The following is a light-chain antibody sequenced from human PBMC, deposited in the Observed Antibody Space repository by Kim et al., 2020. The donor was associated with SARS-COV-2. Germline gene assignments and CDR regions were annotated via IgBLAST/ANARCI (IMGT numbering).Light chain of an antibody. J-gene: IGLJ2*01. CDR2: YDS. V-gene: IGLV3-21*04. CDR3: QVWDSSSDHVV. Sequence: APGKTARIPCGGNNMGRNSVRWYQQEPGQAPVLVIYYDSDRPSGIPERFSGSNSGNTATLTISRVEAGDEADYYCQVWDSSSDHVVFGGGTQLTVL. CDR1: NMGRNS.